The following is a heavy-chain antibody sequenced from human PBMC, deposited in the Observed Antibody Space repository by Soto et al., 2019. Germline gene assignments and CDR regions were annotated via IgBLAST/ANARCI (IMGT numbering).Heavy chain of an antibody. CDR3: VRDGGEFDY. CDR2: ILSGGTTK. CDR1: GFIFSSYG. J-gene: IGHJ4*02. V-gene: IGHV3-33*01. Sequence: QVPLVESGGGVVQPGRSLRLSCAASGFIFSSYGIHWVRQAPGKGLEWVAIILSGGTTKYYADSLKGRFTISRDDSKNTVYLQMNSLRVEDTAVYYCVRDGGEFDYWGQGTLVTVSS. D-gene: IGHD3-16*01.